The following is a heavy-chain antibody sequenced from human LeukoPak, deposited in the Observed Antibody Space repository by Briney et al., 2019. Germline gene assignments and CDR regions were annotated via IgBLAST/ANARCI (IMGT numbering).Heavy chain of an antibody. CDR2: ISGSGGST. CDR1: GFTFSSYA. J-gene: IGHJ4*02. CDR3: AKSGDIVVVVAANNYFDY. D-gene: IGHD2-15*01. Sequence: GGSLRVSCAASGFTFSSYAMSWVRQAPGNGLEWVSAISGSGGSTYYADSVKGRFTISRDNSKNTLYLQMNSLRAEDTAVYYCAKSGDIVVVVAANNYFDYWGQGTLVTVSS. V-gene: IGHV3-23*01.